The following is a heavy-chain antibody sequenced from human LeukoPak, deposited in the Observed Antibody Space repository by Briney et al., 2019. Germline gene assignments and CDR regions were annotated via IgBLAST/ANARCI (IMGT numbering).Heavy chain of an antibody. CDR2: IYYSGST. D-gene: IGHD3-10*01. Sequence: SETLSLTCTVSGGSIRGYYRSWIRQPPGKGLEWIGYIYYSGSTNYNPSLKSRVTISVDTSKNQFSLKLSAVTAADTAVYYCAGHEFESGSRPYFYYWGQGILVTVSS. CDR3: AGHEFESGSRPYFYY. CDR1: GGSIRGYY. V-gene: IGHV4-59*08. J-gene: IGHJ4*02.